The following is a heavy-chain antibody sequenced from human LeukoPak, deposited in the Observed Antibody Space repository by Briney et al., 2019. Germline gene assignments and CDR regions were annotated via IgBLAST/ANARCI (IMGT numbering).Heavy chain of an antibody. D-gene: IGHD4-17*01. CDR1: GGSISSSNW. CDR2: IYHSGTT. J-gene: IGHJ4*02. Sequence: PSETLSLTCAVSGGSISSSNWWSWVRQSPGKGLEWIGEIYHSGTTNYNPSLKSRVTISVDKSKNQFSLNLTSVTAADTAVYYCAIRTVTTSAFFDYWGQGTLVTVSS. V-gene: IGHV4-4*02. CDR3: AIRTVTTSAFFDY.